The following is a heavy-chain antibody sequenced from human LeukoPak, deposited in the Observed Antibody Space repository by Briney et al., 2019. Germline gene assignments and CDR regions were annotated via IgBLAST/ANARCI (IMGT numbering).Heavy chain of an antibody. CDR3: AKVSYYDFWSGYYDRYFDY. J-gene: IGHJ4*02. D-gene: IGHD3-3*01. CDR1: GFTFSSYA. V-gene: IGHV3-23*01. Sequence: GGSLRLSCAASGFTFSSYAMSWVRQAPGKGLEWVSAISGSGGSTYYADSVKGRFTISRDNSKNTLYLQMNSLRAEDTAVYYCAKVSYYDFWSGYYDRYFDYWGQGTLVTVSS. CDR2: ISGSGGST.